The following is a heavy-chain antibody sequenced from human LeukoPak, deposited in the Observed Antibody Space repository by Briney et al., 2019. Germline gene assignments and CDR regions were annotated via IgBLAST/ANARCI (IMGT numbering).Heavy chain of an antibody. CDR2: IYHSGRT. D-gene: IGHD1-26*01. J-gene: IGHJ5*02. V-gene: IGHV4-30-2*01. Sequence: PSETLCLTCAVSGDSISSVGYSWGWIRQPPGKGLEWIGYIYHSGRTYYNPSLKSRATISVDSSNTHFSLKLSFVTAADTAVYYCARARVGRGNWCDPWGQGTLVTVSS. CDR1: GDSISSVGYS. CDR3: ARARVGRGNWCDP.